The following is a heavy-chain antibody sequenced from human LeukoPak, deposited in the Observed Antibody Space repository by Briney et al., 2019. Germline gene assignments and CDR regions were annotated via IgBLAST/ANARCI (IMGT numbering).Heavy chain of an antibody. D-gene: IGHD2-2*01. J-gene: IGHJ4*02. CDR3: LASADVG. V-gene: IGHV3-7*01. CDR2: IKPDGSET. Sequence: GGSLRLSCATPGFTFSRYWMNWVRQAPGRGLELVANIKPDGSETYYVDSVKGRFTISRDNAKDSLYLQMNTLRVEDTAIYYCLASADVGWGQGTLVTVSS. CDR1: GFTFSRYW.